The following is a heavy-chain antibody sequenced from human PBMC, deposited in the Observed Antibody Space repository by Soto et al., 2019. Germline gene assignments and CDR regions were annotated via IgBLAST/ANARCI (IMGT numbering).Heavy chain of an antibody. D-gene: IGHD5-12*01. CDR3: VREPWGFSGSWYDD. J-gene: IGHJ5*01. V-gene: IGHV3-74*03. CDR2: INHDGSKT. CDR1: KFSFNNYW. Sequence: EEELVESGGGLVKPGGSLRLSCAASKFSFNNYWMHWVRQVPGKGPVWVSRINHDGSKTEYADSVKGRITISRDNPKNTLYLQMNSLRVDDTAMYYCVREPWGFSGSWYDDWGQGTLVTVSS.